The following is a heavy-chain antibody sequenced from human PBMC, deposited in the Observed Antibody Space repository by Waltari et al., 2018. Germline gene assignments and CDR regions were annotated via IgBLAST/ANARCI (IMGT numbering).Heavy chain of an antibody. CDR3: AKSDRYFDY. V-gene: IGHV3-30*18. J-gene: IGHJ4*02. CDR2: ISYDGSNR. CDR1: GFTFSSDG. Sequence: QVQLVESGGGVVQPGRSLRLSCAASGFTFSSDGMHWVRQAPGKGRDWVAVISYDGSNRYYADSVKGRFTISRDNSKNTLYLQMNSLRAEDTAVYYCAKSDRYFDYWGQGTLVTVSS.